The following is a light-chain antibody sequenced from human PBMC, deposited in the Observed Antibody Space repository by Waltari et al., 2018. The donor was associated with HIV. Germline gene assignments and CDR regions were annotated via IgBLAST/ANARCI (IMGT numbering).Light chain of an antibody. CDR3: QVWDSTSDQVV. V-gene: IGLV3-21*04. Sequence: SYVLTQPPSVSVAPGKTARITCGGDSIGSKSVHWYQQKPVQAPVLVIYFNRDRPAGYPERLSGFTAGNSATLTISRVEAGDAADYYCQVWDSTSDQVVFGGGTKLTVL. CDR2: FNR. J-gene: IGLJ2*01. CDR1: SIGSKS.